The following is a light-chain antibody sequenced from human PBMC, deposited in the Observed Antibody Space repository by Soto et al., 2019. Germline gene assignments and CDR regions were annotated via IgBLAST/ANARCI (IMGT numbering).Light chain of an antibody. Sequence: QSVLTQPPSASGSFGQSVTISCTGTSSDVGGYNYVSWYQQHPGKAPKLMIYVVSERPSGVPDRFSGSKSGNTASLTVSGLQADDEADYYCSSYSGTNYHYVFGTGTKVTVL. J-gene: IGLJ1*01. V-gene: IGLV2-8*01. CDR3: SSYSGTNYHYV. CDR2: VVS. CDR1: SSDVGGYNY.